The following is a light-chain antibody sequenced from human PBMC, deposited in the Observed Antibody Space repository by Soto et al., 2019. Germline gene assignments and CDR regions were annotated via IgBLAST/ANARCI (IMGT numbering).Light chain of an antibody. J-gene: IGKJ2*01. CDR2: VAS. CDR3: QQTFSPPYT. V-gene: IGKV1-39*01. Sequence: DIQMTQSLSSLSASVGDTVTITCRASQSISNSLSWDQQKPGKAPKFLIYVASTLQRGVPSRFSGSGSGTDFTLTISSLQAEDVATYYCQQTFSPPYTFGQGTKLEIK. CDR1: QSISNS.